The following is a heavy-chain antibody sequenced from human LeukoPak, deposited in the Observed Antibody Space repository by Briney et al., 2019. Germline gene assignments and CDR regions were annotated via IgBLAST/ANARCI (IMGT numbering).Heavy chain of an antibody. J-gene: IGHJ3*02. CDR1: GGSISSYY. V-gene: IGHV4-59*12. D-gene: IGHD3-10*01. CDR2: IHYTGST. CDR3: AKSNGYGLVDI. Sequence: PSETLSLTCTVSGGSISSYYWSWIRQSPGKGLECIGYIHYTGSTNYNPSLKSRVTISVDTSRNQLSLKVNSVTAADTAVYYCAKSNGYGLVDIWGQGTMVTVSS.